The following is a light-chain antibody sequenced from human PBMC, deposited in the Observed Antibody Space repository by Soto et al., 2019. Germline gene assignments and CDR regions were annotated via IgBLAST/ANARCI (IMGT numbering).Light chain of an antibody. V-gene: IGKV1-39*01. J-gene: IGKJ1*01. Sequence: DIQVTQSKPSLSASVGDRVTITWRASQSISSYLNWYQQKPGKAPKLLIYAASSLQSGVPSRFSGSGSGTDFTLTISSLQPEDFATYYCQQSYSTPRTFGQGAKVAIK. CDR2: AAS. CDR3: QQSYSTPRT. CDR1: QSISSY.